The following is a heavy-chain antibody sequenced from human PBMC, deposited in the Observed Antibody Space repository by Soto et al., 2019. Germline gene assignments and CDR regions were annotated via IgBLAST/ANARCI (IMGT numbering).Heavy chain of an antibody. J-gene: IGHJ6*02. CDR3: ARGGSGDYYYYGMDV. Sequence: ASVKVSCKASGSTFTGYYMHWVRQAPGQGLEWMGWINPNSGGTNYAQKFQGWVTMTRDTSISTAYMELSRLRSDDTAVYYCARGGSGDYYYYGMDVWGQGTTVTVSS. CDR2: INPNSGGT. V-gene: IGHV1-2*04. D-gene: IGHD3-3*01. CDR1: GSTFTGYY.